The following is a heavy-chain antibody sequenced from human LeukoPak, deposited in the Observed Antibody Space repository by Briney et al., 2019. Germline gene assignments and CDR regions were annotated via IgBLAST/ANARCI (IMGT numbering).Heavy chain of an antibody. V-gene: IGHV3-66*01. D-gene: IGHD6-19*01. J-gene: IGHJ4*02. CDR1: GFTVSSNY. CDR2: IYSGGST. Sequence: PGGSLRLSYAASGFTVSSNYMSWVRQAPGKGLDWVSVIYSGGSTYYADSVKGRFTNSRDNSKNTLYLQMNSLRAEDTAVYYCARDRGGWYYWGQGTLVTVSS. CDR3: ARDRGGWYY.